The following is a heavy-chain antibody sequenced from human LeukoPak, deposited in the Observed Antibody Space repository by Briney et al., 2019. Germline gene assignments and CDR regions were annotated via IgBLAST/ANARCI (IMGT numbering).Heavy chain of an antibody. CDR3: ARIVGATFGSFYYYGMDV. J-gene: IGHJ6*02. CDR1: GGTFSSYA. V-gene: IGHV1-69*13. D-gene: IGHD1-26*01. Sequence: ASVKVSCKASGGTFSSYAIRWVRQAPGQGLEWMGGIIPIFGTANYAQKFQGRVTITADESTSTAYMELSSLRSEDTAVYYCARIVGATFGSFYYYGMDVWGQGTTVTVSS. CDR2: IIPIFGTA.